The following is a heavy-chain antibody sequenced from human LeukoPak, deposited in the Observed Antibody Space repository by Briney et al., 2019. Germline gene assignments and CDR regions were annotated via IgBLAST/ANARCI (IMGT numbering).Heavy chain of an antibody. CDR3: ARGGGLDI. V-gene: IGHV3-7*05. Sequence: GGSLRLSCAASGFIFSSYWMTWVRQAPGKGLEWVANIKQDGSEKYYVDSVKGRFTISRDNAKNSLYLQMNSLRAEGTAVYYCARGGGLDIWGQGTMVTVSS. CDR1: GFIFSSYW. J-gene: IGHJ3*02. CDR2: IKQDGSEK.